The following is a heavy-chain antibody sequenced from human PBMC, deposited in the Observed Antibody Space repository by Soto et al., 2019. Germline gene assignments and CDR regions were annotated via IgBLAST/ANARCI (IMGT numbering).Heavy chain of an antibody. CDR3: VKAQVDTPMDFRTAT. J-gene: IGHJ5*02. CDR2: ISKDGSDK. Sequence: QVLLVESGGGVVQPGRSLRLSCTGSGFTFSSYGMHWVRQGPGQGLEWVAVISKDGSDKYHADSVKGRFTISRDNSKNTLYLQMNSLSAEDTAVYYCVKAQVDTPMDFRTATWGQGTRVTVSS. V-gene: IGHV3-30*18. CDR1: GFTFSSYG. D-gene: IGHD5-18*01.